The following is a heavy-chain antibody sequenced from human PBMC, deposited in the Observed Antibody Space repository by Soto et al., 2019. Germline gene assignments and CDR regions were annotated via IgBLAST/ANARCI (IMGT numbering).Heavy chain of an antibody. Sequence: QVQLVQSGAEVKKPGSSVKVSCKASGGTFSSYAISWVRQAPGQGLEWMGVIIPIFGTANYGQKFQGRVTITADKSTSTAYMELSSLRSEDTAVYYCARGANVQFMYYYESSGYWFDPWGQGTLVTVSA. V-gene: IGHV1-69*06. CDR1: GGTFSSYA. J-gene: IGHJ5*02. CDR3: ARGANVQFMYYYESSGYWFDP. CDR2: IIPIFGTA. D-gene: IGHD3-22*01.